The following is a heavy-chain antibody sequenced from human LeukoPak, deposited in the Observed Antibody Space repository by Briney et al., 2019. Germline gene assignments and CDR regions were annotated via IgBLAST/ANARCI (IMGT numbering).Heavy chain of an antibody. CDR3: ARAACSWSCFDY. J-gene: IGHJ4*02. CDR1: GYAFTSYA. Sequence: GASAKVSCKASGYAFTSYAIQWVRQAPGQRLEWMGWILTGNGNTKYSQKFQDRVTITRDTSASTVYMEPSSLRSEDTAVYYCARAACSWSCFDYWGQGILVTVSS. CDR2: ILTGNGNT. V-gene: IGHV1-3*04. D-gene: IGHD2-15*01.